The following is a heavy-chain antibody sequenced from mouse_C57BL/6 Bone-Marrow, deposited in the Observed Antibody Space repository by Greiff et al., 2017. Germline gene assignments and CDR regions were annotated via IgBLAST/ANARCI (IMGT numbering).Heavy chain of an antibody. D-gene: IGHD1-1*01. CDR2: IYPRSGNS. V-gene: IGHV1-81*01. CDR1: GYTFTSYG. J-gene: IGHJ2*01. Sequence: QVQLQQSGAELARPGASVKLSCKASGYTFTSYGISWVKQRTGQGLEWIGEIYPRSGNSYYNEKFKGKATLTADKSSSTAYMELRSLTSEDSAVYFCARRVSTGYWGQGTTLTVSS. CDR3: ARRVSTGY.